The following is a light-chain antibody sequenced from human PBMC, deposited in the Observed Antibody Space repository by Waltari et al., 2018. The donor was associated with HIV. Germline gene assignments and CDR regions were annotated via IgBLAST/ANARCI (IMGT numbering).Light chain of an antibody. Sequence: SYELTQPPSVSVSPGQTASITCSGENLGENYACWYQQKPGQSPVVVIYQDRKRPSGIPERISGSNSGNTATLTINGTQAMDEADYYCQAWDSSTVIFGGGTRLTVL. CDR1: NLGENY. CDR3: QAWDSSTVI. CDR2: QDR. V-gene: IGLV3-1*01. J-gene: IGLJ2*01.